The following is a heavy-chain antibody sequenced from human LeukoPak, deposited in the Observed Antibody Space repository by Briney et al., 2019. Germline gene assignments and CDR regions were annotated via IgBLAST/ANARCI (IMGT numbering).Heavy chain of an antibody. V-gene: IGHV4-4*07. D-gene: IGHD3-16*01. CDR1: GGSISGYY. CDR3: ARDQLGDAVDI. J-gene: IGHJ3*02. CDR2: IHNDGST. Sequence: SETLSLTCTVSGGSISGYYWSWIRQPAGKGLEWIGRIHNDGSTMNNPSLKSRVTMLLDTSKKQFSLNLNSVTAADTAVYYCARDQLGDAVDIWGQGTMVTVSS.